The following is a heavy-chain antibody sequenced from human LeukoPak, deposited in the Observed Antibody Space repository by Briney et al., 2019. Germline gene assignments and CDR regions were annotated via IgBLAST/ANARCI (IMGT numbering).Heavy chain of an antibody. V-gene: IGHV3-33*06. CDR1: GFTFSSYG. CDR2: IWYDGNHK. J-gene: IGHJ4*02. Sequence: GRSLRLSCAASGFTFSSYGMHWVRQAPGKRLEWVAIIWYDGNHKYYVDSVKGRFTISRDNSKNTLYLQMDSLRAEDTAVYYCAKTPKRYCTSASCQGYFDYWGQGTLVTVSS. D-gene: IGHD2-2*01. CDR3: AKTPKRYCTSASCQGYFDY.